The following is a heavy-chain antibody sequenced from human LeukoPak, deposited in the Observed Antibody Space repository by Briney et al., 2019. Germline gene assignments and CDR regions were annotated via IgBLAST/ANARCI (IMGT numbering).Heavy chain of an antibody. V-gene: IGHV3-30-3*01. CDR1: GFTFSSYA. D-gene: IGHD3-22*01. CDR3: ARAAWDYYDSSGYYYDY. J-gene: IGHJ4*02. Sequence: GGSLRLSCAASGFTFSSYAMHWVRQAPGKGLEWVAVISYDRSNKYYADSVKGRFTISRDNSKNTLYLQMNSLRAEDTAVYYCARAAWDYYDSSGYYYDYWGQGTLVTVSS. CDR2: ISYDRSNK.